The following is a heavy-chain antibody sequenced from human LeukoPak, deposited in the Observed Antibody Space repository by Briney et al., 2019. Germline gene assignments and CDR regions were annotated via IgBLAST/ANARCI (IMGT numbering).Heavy chain of an antibody. V-gene: IGHV4-34*01. CDR1: GGFFSNYY. D-gene: IGHD2-15*01. Sequence: PSETLSLTCAVNGGFFSNYYWSWIRQPPGKGLDWIGEIKHSGSTNYNPSLKSRVTISVDTSKNQFSLRLSSVTAADTAVYYCALGYCGGGSCYAREYFQHWGQGTQVTVSS. J-gene: IGHJ1*01. CDR2: IKHSGST. CDR3: ALGYCGGGSCYAREYFQH.